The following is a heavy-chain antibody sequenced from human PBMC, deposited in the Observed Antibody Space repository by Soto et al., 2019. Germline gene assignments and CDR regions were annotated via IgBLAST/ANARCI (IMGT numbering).Heavy chain of an antibody. D-gene: IGHD6-13*01. CDR2: IIPIFGTA. J-gene: IGHJ5*02. CDR3: ARALESPYSSSLNWFDP. V-gene: IGHV1-69*13. Sequence: RASVEVSCKASGGTFSSYAISWVRQAPGQGLEWMGGIIPIFGTANYAQKFQGRVTITADESTSTAYMELSSLRSEDTAVYYCARALESPYSSSLNWFDPWGQGTLVTVSS. CDR1: GGTFSSYA.